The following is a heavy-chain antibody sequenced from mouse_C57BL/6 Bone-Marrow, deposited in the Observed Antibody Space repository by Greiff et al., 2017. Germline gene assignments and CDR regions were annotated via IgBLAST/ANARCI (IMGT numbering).Heavy chain of an antibody. D-gene: IGHD1-1*01. CDR1: GYTFTSYG. V-gene: IGHV1-81*01. Sequence: QVQLKESGAELARPGASVKLSCKASGYTFTSYGISWVKQRTGQGLEWIGEIYPSSGNTYYNEKFKGKVTLTADKSSSTAYMELRSLTSEDSAVYYCARWVTTVVATDYWGQGTTLTVSS. J-gene: IGHJ2*01. CDR2: IYPSSGNT. CDR3: ARWVTTVVATDY.